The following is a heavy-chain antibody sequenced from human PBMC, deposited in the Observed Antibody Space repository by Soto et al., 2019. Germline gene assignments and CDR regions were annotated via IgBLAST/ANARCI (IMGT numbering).Heavy chain of an antibody. V-gene: IGHV4-39*01. CDR2: IHYSGST. Sequence: SETLSLTCTVSGGSISSNIYYWGWIRQPPGEGLEWIGNIHYSGSTYYNPSLRSRVTISVDTSKNQFSLKLNTVTAADTAVYYCVRRGGAVAGTSRFDSWGQGMLVTVSS. CDR3: VRRGGAVAGTSRFDS. J-gene: IGHJ4*02. D-gene: IGHD6-19*01. CDR1: GGSISSNIYY.